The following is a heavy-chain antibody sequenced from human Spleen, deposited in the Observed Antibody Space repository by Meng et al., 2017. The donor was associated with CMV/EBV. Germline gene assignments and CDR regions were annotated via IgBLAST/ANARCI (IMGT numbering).Heavy chain of an antibody. CDR1: GFTFSSYS. V-gene: IGHV3-48*04. Sequence: GESLKISCAASGFTFSSYSMNWVRQAPGKGLEWVSYISSSSSTIYYADSVKGRFTISRDNAKNTLYLQMNSLRAEDTAVYYCMRSAALHPWGQGTLVTVSS. CDR3: MRSAALHP. J-gene: IGHJ5*02. CDR2: ISSSSSTI. D-gene: IGHD2-2*01.